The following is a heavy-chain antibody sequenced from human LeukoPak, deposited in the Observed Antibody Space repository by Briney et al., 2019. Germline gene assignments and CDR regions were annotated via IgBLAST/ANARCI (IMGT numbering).Heavy chain of an antibody. CDR1: GFTFRTYG. D-gene: IGHD2-2*01. Sequence: GGSLRLSCTASGFTFRTYGFHWVRQASGKGLEWVAVLWSDGGNKYFADSVKGRFIISRDSPKNTLYLQMNSLRAEDTAVYYCATHCSSSSCYDSWGQGTLVTVSS. V-gene: IGHV3-33*01. CDR2: LWSDGGNK. CDR3: ATHCSSSSCYDS. J-gene: IGHJ4*02.